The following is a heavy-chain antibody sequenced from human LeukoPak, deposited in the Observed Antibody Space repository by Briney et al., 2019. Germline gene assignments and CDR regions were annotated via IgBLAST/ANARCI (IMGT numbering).Heavy chain of an antibody. D-gene: IGHD6-13*01. CDR1: GYTFTGYY. Sequence: ASVKVSCKASGYTFTGYYMHWVRQAPGQGLEWMGWINPNSGGTNYAQKFQGRVTMTRDTSIGTAYMELSRLRSDDTAVYYCAMLSSSSYYFDYWGQGTLVTVSS. J-gene: IGHJ4*02. V-gene: IGHV1-2*02. CDR2: INPNSGGT. CDR3: AMLSSSSYYFDY.